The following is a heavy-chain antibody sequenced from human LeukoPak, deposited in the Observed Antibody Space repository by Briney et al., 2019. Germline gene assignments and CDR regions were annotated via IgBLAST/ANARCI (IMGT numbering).Heavy chain of an antibody. CDR1: GFTFSSYS. J-gene: IGHJ5*02. CDR2: ISSSGSTI. CDR3: ARDSQDTHPPDAREAQSGWFDP. V-gene: IGHV3-21*04. D-gene: IGHD2-15*01. Sequence: GGSLRLSCAASGFTFSSYSMNWVRDAPGKGLEWGSSISSSGSTIYYADSVKGRFTISRDNAKNSLYLQMNSLRAEDTAVYYCARDSQDTHPPDAREAQSGWFDPWGQGTLVTVSS.